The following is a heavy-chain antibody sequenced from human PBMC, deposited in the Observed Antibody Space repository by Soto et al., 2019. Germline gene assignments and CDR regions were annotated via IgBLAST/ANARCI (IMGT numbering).Heavy chain of an antibody. CDR2: ISGSGGST. CDR3: AKDAIWSGYSSFDY. D-gene: IGHD3-3*01. V-gene: IGHV3-23*01. CDR1: GFTFSRDA. Sequence: PGGSVRLSCAASGFTFSRDAMSWVRQAPGKGLESVSAISGSGGSTYYADSVKGRFTISKDNSKNTLYLQMNSLRAEDTAVYYCAKDAIWSGYSSFDYWGQGTLVTVSS. J-gene: IGHJ4*02.